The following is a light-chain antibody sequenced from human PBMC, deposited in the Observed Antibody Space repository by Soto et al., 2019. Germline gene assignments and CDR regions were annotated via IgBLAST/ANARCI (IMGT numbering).Light chain of an antibody. CDR2: GNS. J-gene: IGLJ2*01. CDR3: QSYDTTLSGSAVV. V-gene: IGLV1-40*01. CDR1: ISNIGAGYD. Sequence: QSVLTQPPSVSGAPGQRVTISCTGSISNIGAGYDVHWYQHLPGTDPKLLVFGNSNRPSGVPDRFSGSKSGTSASLAITGLQPEDEADYYCQSYDTTLSGSAVVFGGGTKLTVL.